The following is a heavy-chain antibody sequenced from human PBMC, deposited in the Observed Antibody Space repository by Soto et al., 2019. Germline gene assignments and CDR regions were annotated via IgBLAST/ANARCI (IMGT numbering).Heavy chain of an antibody. CDR1: GFTFYNYE. CDR3: ARGNYPINIS. V-gene: IGHV3-48*03. D-gene: IGHD5-12*01. CDR2: ITSTGSTT. Sequence: PGGSLRLSCASSGFTFYNYEMNCVRQAPGKGLEWISYITSTGSTTYYADSVKGRFTISRDNAKNSLYLQMNSLRAGDTAVYYCARGNYPINISWGQGTPVTVSS. J-gene: IGHJ4*02.